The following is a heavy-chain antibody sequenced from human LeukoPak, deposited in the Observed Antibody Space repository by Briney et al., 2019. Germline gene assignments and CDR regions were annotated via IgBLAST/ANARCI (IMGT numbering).Heavy chain of an antibody. CDR3: ARETGLGADY. D-gene: IGHD1-26*01. V-gene: IGHV3-7*01. J-gene: IGHJ4*02. CDR1: GFTFGKYW. CDR2: IKLDGSEK. Sequence: QPGGSLRLSCVASGFTFGKYWMSWVRQAPGKGLEWVANIKLDGSEKNYVDSVKGRFTISRDNVKDSLYLQMNSLRAEDTARYYCARETGLGADYWGQGTLVTVSS.